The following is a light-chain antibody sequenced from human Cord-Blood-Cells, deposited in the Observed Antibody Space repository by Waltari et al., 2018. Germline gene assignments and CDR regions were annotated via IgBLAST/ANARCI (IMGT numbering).Light chain of an antibody. Sequence: DIVMTQSPDYLAVSLGARATINCTFSLSVLYSSNNKNYLAWYQQKPGQPPKLLIYWAATRESGVPDLFSGSGSGTYFTLTISILHAEDVAVYYCQQYYSTPYTFGQGTKLEIK. J-gene: IGKJ2*01. CDR2: WAA. CDR1: LSVLYSSNNKNY. CDR3: QQYYSTPYT. V-gene: IGKV4-1*01.